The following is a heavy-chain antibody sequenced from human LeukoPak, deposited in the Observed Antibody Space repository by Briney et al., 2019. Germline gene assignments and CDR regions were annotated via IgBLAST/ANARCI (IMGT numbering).Heavy chain of an antibody. V-gene: IGHV3-73*01. CDR2: IRSKANSYAT. J-gene: IGHJ4*02. Sequence: GGSLKLSCAASGFTFSGSAMHWVRQASGKGLEWVGRIRSKANSYATAYAASVKGRFTISRDDSKNTAYLQMNRLKTEDTAVYYCTTTLYDRSGYYQALDYGGQGTLVTVSS. CDR1: GFTFSGSA. D-gene: IGHD3-22*01. CDR3: TTTLYDRSGYYQALDY.